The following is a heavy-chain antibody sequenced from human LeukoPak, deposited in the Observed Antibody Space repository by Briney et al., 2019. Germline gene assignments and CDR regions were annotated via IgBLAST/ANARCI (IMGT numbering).Heavy chain of an antibody. Sequence: PSETLSLTCTVSGGSISSSSYYWSWIRQPPGKGLEWIGYIYYSGSTNYNPSLKSRVTISVDTSKNQFSLKLSSVTAADTAVYYCASYTTVTTAGDYFQHWGQGTLVTVSS. V-gene: IGHV4-61*01. CDR2: IYYSGST. J-gene: IGHJ1*01. D-gene: IGHD4-17*01. CDR3: ASYTTVTTAGDYFQH. CDR1: GGSISSSSYY.